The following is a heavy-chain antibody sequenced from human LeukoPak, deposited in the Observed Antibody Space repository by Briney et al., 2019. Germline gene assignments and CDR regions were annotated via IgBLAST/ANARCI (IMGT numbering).Heavy chain of an antibody. D-gene: IGHD5-12*01. CDR2: FDPEDGET. V-gene: IGHV1-24*01. CDR3: ATGFGIVATTGFDY. J-gene: IGHJ4*02. Sequence: ASVKVSCKVYGYTLTQLSMHCVRQAPGNGQECMGGFDPEDGETIYAQKFQGRVTMTEDTSTDTAYMELSSLRSEDTAVYYCATGFGIVATTGFDYWGQGTLVTVSS. CDR1: GYTLTQLS.